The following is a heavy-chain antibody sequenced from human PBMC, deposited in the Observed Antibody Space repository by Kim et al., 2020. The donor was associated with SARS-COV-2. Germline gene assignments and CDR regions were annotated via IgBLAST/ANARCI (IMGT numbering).Heavy chain of an antibody. V-gene: IGHV4-39*01. D-gene: IGHD3-10*01. J-gene: IGHJ5*02. Sequence: YYNPSLTSRVTLSGDTSKHRFSLKLSSVTAADTAVYYCSSMVRGKGGFDPWGLGTLVTVSS. CDR3: SSMVRGKGGFDP.